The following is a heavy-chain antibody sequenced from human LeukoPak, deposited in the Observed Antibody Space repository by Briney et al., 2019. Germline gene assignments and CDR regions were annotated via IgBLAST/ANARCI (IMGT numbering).Heavy chain of an antibody. CDR1: GFTFSSYA. J-gene: IGHJ4*02. CDR3: ARASITMIVVVTSDY. Sequence: GGSLRLSCAASGFTFSSYAMHWVRQAPGKGLEWVAVISYDGSNKYYADFVKGRFTISRDNSKNTLYLQMNSLRAEDTAVYYCARASITMIVVVTSDYWGQGTLVTVSS. V-gene: IGHV3-30-3*01. CDR2: ISYDGSNK. D-gene: IGHD3-22*01.